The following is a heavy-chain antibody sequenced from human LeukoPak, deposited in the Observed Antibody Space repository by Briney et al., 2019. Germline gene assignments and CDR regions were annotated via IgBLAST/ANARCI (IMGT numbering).Heavy chain of an antibody. CDR3: ARGWEDLRYFDWLSHDAFDI. CDR1: GYTFTGYY. Sequence: GASVKVSCKASGYTFTGYYMHWVRQAPGQGLEWMGWINPNSGGTNYAQKFQGRVTMTRDTSISTAYTELSRLRSDDTAVYYCARGWEDLRYFDWLSHDAFDIWGQGTMVTVSS. V-gene: IGHV1-2*02. J-gene: IGHJ3*02. CDR2: INPNSGGT. D-gene: IGHD3-9*01.